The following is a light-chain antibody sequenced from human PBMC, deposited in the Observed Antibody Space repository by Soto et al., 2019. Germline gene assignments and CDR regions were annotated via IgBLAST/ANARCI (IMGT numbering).Light chain of an antibody. CDR2: GAS. CDR1: QSVSSSF. CDR3: QQYGSSPWT. Sequence: EIVLTQSPGTLSLSQGEGATLSCGASQSVSSSFFAWYQQKPGQAPRLLIYGASSRATGIPDRFSGSGSGTDFTLTISRLEPEDFAVYYCQQYGSSPWTFGQGTKVETK. J-gene: IGKJ1*01. V-gene: IGKV3-20*01.